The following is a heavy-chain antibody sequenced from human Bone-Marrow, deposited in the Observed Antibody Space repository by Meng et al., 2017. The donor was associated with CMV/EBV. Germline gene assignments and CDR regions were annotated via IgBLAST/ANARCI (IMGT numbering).Heavy chain of an antibody. J-gene: IGHJ5*02. D-gene: IGHD2-2*01. CDR3: ARGGYCSSTSCFKNWFDP. V-gene: IGHV1-2*02. CDR1: GYTFTGYY. Sequence: ASVKVSCKASGYTFTGYYMHWVRQAPGQGLEWMGWINPNSGGTNYAQKFQGRVTMTRDTSISTAYMELSRLRSDDPAVYYCARGGYCSSTSCFKNWFDPWGQGTLVTVSS. CDR2: INPNSGGT.